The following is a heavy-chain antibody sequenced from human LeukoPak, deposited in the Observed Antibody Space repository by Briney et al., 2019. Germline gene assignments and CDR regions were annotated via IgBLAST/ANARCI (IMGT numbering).Heavy chain of an antibody. V-gene: IGHV1-69*05. D-gene: IGHD2-2*01. Sequence: ASVKVSCKASGGTFSSYAISWVRQAPGQGLEWMGGIIPIFGTANYGQKFQGRVTITTDESTSTAYMELSSLRSEDTAVYYCARSSGGFVVVPAAFDYYYYYMDVRGKGTTVTVSS. J-gene: IGHJ6*03. CDR1: GGTFSSYA. CDR3: ARSSGGFVVVPAAFDYYYYYMDV. CDR2: IIPIFGTA.